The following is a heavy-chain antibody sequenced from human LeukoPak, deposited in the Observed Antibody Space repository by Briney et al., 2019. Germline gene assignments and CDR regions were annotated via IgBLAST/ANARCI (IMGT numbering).Heavy chain of an antibody. Sequence: GGSLRLSCAASGFTFSSYAMTWVPQAPGKGLEWISYLSSGGSYIYYADSVRGRFTISRDNAKDSLCLLMNSARVEDTALYYCARGRPTGSSRRFVVQWGQGTLGTVSS. CDR1: GFTFSSYA. D-gene: IGHD2-15*01. CDR3: ARGRPTGSSRRFVVQ. J-gene: IGHJ4*02. V-gene: IGHV3-21*06. CDR2: LSSGGSYI.